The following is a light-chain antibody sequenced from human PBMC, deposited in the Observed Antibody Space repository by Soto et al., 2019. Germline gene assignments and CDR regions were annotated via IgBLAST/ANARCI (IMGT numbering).Light chain of an antibody. V-gene: IGLV1-40*01. Sequence: SVLTQPPSVSGAPGQRVTISCTGSSSNIGAGYDVHWYQQLPGTAPKLLIYGNSNRPSGVPDRFSGSKSGTSASLAITELQAEDEADYYCQSYDSSLRGVVFGGGTKLTVL. CDR1: SSNIGAGYD. J-gene: IGLJ2*01. CDR3: QSYDSSLRGVV. CDR2: GNS.